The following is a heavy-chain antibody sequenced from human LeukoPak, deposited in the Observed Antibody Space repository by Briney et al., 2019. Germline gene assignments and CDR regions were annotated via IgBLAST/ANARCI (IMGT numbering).Heavy chain of an antibody. Sequence: GRSLRLSCAASGFTFRNYGMQWVRQAPGKGLEWVAVIWYDGSNKYYGDSVKGRFTISRDNSKNTLFLQMNSLRTEDTAVYFCARWGNDYSQFDSWGQGTLVTVS. CDR2: IWYDGSNK. CDR1: GFTFRNYG. CDR3: ARWGNDYSQFDS. D-gene: IGHD4-11*01. V-gene: IGHV3-33*01. J-gene: IGHJ4*02.